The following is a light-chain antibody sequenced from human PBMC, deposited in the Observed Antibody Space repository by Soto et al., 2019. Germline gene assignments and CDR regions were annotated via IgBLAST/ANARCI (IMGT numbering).Light chain of an antibody. Sequence: EIVMTQSPATLSMSPGERVTLSCRASQSVSTNLAWFQQKPGQAPRLLIYAVSARATGIPVRFSGSGYGTEFALTINRLQSEDFAVYYCQQYDNWPPWTFGQGTKVDIK. CDR3: QQYDNWPPWT. V-gene: IGKV3D-15*01. J-gene: IGKJ1*01. CDR1: QSVSTN. CDR2: AVS.